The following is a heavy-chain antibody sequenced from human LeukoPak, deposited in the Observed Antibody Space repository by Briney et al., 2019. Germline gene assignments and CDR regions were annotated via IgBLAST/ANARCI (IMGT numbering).Heavy chain of an antibody. D-gene: IGHD3-10*01. CDR3: ARSCGVTMVRGVPYYFDY. Sequence: SETLPLTCAVYGGSFSGYYWSWIRQPPGKGLEWIGEINHSGSTNYNPSLKSRVTISVDTSKNQFSLKLSSVTAADTAVYYCARSCGVTMVRGVPYYFDYWGQGTLVTVSS. CDR2: INHSGST. J-gene: IGHJ4*02. CDR1: GGSFSGYY. V-gene: IGHV4-34*01.